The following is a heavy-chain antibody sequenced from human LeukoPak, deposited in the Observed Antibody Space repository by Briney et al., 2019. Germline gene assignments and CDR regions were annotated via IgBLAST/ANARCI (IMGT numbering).Heavy chain of an antibody. J-gene: IGHJ3*02. Sequence: SETLSLTCTVSGGSISSYYWSWIRQPPGKGLEWIGYIYYSGSTNYNPSLKSRVTILVDTSKNQFSLKLSSVTAADTAVYYCARDHWYSRSYGEGLHAFDIWGQGTMVTVSS. CDR1: GGSISSYY. D-gene: IGHD1-26*01. CDR2: IYYSGST. CDR3: ARDHWYSRSYGEGLHAFDI. V-gene: IGHV4-59*01.